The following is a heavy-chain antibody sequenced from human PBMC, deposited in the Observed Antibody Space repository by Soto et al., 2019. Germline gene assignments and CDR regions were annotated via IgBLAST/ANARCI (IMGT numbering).Heavy chain of an antibody. J-gene: IGHJ6*02. Sequence: GGSLRLSCAASGFTFRSYSMNWVRQAPGKGLEWVSYISSSNRTINYADSVKGRFIISRDNAKNSLYLQMHSLRDEDTAVYCCAREGWPLLQTGMDVWGQETTVTVSS. CDR1: GFTFRSYS. CDR2: ISSSNRTI. D-gene: IGHD2-15*01. CDR3: AREGWPLLQTGMDV. V-gene: IGHV3-48*02.